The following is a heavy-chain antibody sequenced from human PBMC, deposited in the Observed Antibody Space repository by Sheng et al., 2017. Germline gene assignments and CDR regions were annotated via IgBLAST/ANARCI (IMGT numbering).Heavy chain of an antibody. CDR3: ARDSMFGELLFLTY. CDR1: GGSITNIIYY. V-gene: IGHV4-39*07. D-gene: IGHD3-10*02. J-gene: IGHJ4*03. CDR2: INYSGYT. Sequence: QLQLRESGPGLVKPSETLSLTCVVSGGSITNIIYYWAWIRQSPGKGLEWIGSINYSGYTYYNPSLKSRVSMSLDTSNNEFSLNLNSVIAADTAVYYCARDSMFGELLFLTYWGLGSAGHRSPQ.